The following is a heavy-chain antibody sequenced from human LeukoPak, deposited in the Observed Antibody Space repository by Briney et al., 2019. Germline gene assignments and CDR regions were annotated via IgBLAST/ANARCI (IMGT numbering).Heavy chain of an antibody. CDR2: TYYRSKWYN. CDR3: AGALGYCSGGSCYSGGYYYYYMDV. Sequence: QTLSLTCAISGDIVSSKSAAWNWIRQSPSRGLEWLGRTYYRSKWYNDYAVSVKSRITINPDTSKNQFSLQLNSVTPEDTAVYYCAGALGYCSGGSCYSGGYYYYYMDVWGKGTTVTVSS. V-gene: IGHV6-1*01. J-gene: IGHJ6*03. D-gene: IGHD2-15*01. CDR1: GDIVSSKSAA.